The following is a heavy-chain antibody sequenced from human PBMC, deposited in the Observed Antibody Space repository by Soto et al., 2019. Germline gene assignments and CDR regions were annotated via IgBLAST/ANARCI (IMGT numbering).Heavy chain of an antibody. V-gene: IGHV4-30-2*01. J-gene: IGHJ6*02. CDR3: ARDLRIAVAGTLHYYGMDV. CDR2: TYHNGNT. CDR1: GDSVSSGGYS. D-gene: IGHD6-19*01. Sequence: SETLSLTCGVSGDSVSSGGYSWSWIRQPPGKGLEWIGYTYHNGNTNYNPSLKSRATISVGTSKNQFSLKLSSVTAADTAVYYCARDLRIAVAGTLHYYGMDVWGQGTTVTFSS.